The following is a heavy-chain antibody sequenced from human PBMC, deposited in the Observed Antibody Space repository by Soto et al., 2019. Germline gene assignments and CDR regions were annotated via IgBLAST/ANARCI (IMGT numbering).Heavy chain of an antibody. CDR1: GYTFSSYP. CDR2: INSGNGYT. V-gene: IGHV1-3*05. J-gene: IGHJ5*02. CDR3: ARDRGGYCSGSSCSEAWFDP. D-gene: IGHD2-15*01. Sequence: QVQLVQSGAEEKRPGASVKISCKASGYTFSSYPIHWVRQAPGHRLEWMGWINSGNGYTKYSQKFQARVSITRDTSASTAYMQLSSLRSEDTAVYYCARDRGGYCSGSSCSEAWFDPWGQGTLVTVSS.